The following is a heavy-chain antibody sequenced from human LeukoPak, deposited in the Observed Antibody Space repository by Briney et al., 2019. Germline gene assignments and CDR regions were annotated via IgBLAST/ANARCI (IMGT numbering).Heavy chain of an antibody. J-gene: IGHJ4*01. CDR1: GDSLSSDY. CDR2: IYYSGRP. D-gene: IGHD6-19*01. Sequence: SETRPLTCSVHGDSLSSDYWSWIRQTPGKGLERIEPIYYSGRPYYNPSLKSRVIISVDTSKSQSSMKLSSVTAADTAVYYCARVVSVAVAGTRANVFDYWGQGTLVTVSS. V-gene: IGHV4-59*01. CDR3: ARVVSVAVAGTRANVFDY.